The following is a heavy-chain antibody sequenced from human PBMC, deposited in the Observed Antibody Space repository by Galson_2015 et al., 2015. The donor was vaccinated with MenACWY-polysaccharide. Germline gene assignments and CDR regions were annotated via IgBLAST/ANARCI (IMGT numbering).Heavy chain of an antibody. CDR1: GGTFSTSG. Sequence: SVQVSCKASGGTFSTSGITWLRQAPGQGFEWVGRIIPFAGMVHYAQRFQGRITITADTSTTTVYLELSSLTSEDTAVFYCARADCVDATFYFGHWGQGTLVTVSP. J-gene: IGHJ4*02. V-gene: IGHV1-69*04. CDR3: ARADCVDATFYFGH. D-gene: IGHD2-21*01. CDR2: IIPFAGMV.